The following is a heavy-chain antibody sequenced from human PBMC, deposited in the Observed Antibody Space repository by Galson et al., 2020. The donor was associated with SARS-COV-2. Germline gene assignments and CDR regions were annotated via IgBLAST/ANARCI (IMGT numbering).Heavy chain of an antibody. CDR2: ISYDGSNT. Sequence: GGSLRLSCAASGFTFSSYAMHWVRQAPGKGLEWVAVISYDGSNTYYADSVKGRFTISRDNSKNTLYLQMNSLRAEDTAVYYCARDYYDSSGYSAGMDVWGQGTTVTVSS. D-gene: IGHD3-22*01. CDR1: GFTFSSYA. CDR3: ARDYYDSSGYSAGMDV. V-gene: IGHV3-30*04. J-gene: IGHJ6*02.